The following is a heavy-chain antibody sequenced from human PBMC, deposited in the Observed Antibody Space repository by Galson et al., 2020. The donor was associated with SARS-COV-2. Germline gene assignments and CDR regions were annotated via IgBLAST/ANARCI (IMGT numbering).Heavy chain of an antibody. V-gene: IGHV4-30-2*01. J-gene: IGHJ4*02. CDR2: IYHTGNT. CDR1: GGSIGSGNYS. CDR3: ARGFFPFRSGSYYRYFDF. D-gene: IGHD3-10*01. Sequence: SETLSLTCAVSGGSIGSGNYSWSWIRQPPGKGLAWIGYIYHTGNTYYNTSIKSRVTISIDRSKNQFSLNLNSMTAADTAVYYCARGFFPFRSGSYYRYFDFWGQGTLVTVSS.